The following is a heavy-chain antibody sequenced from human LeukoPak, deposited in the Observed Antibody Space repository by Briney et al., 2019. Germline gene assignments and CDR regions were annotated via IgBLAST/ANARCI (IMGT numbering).Heavy chain of an antibody. Sequence: PGGSLRLSCAASGFTFSSYVMNWVRQAPGKGLEWVSYISSSGSSIYYADSVKGRFTISRDNAKNSQYLQMNSLRAEDTAVYYCARATVGFDYWGQGTLVTVSS. V-gene: IGHV3-48*03. CDR2: ISSSGSSI. J-gene: IGHJ4*02. CDR3: ARATVGFDY. D-gene: IGHD3-3*01. CDR1: GFTFSSYV.